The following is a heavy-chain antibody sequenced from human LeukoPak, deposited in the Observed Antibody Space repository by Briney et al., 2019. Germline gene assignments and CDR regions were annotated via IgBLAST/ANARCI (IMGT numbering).Heavy chain of an antibody. CDR3: ARDPRDGGVQH. V-gene: IGHV3-21*01. CDR1: GFGFGTYT. CDR2: ISSSSSDI. Sequence: GGSLRLSCAVSGFGFGTYTMTWIRQAPGKGLEWASSISSSSSDIYYADPVRGRFTISRDNARNSLYLQMNSLRVEDTAIYYCARDPRDGGVQHWGRGTLVTVSS. J-gene: IGHJ1*01. D-gene: IGHD2-15*01.